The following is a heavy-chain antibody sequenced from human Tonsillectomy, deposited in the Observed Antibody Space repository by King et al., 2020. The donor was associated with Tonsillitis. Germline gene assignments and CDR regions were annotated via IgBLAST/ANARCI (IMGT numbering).Heavy chain of an antibody. Sequence: VQLVESGGGVVQPGRSLRLSCAASGFMFSNNGMHWVRQAPGKGLEWVALIAYDASYENYADSVKGRFTISRENSKNTLYLEMNSLGVEDTAVYYCAKDCIGLSNWYVCLWGRGTLVTVST. V-gene: IGHV3-30*18. CDR2: IAYDASYE. CDR3: AKDCIGLSNWYVCL. D-gene: IGHD2-15*01. J-gene: IGHJ2*01. CDR1: GFMFSNNG.